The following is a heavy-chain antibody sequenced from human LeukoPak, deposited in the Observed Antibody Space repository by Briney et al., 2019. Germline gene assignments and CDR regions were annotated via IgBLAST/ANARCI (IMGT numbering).Heavy chain of an antibody. CDR2: INHSGST. CDR1: GGSFSGYY. CDR3: ARDLRGIGDY. V-gene: IGHV4-34*01. J-gene: IGHJ4*02. D-gene: IGHD3-10*01. Sequence: SETLSLTCAVYGGSFSGYYWSWIRQPPGKGLEWIGEINHSGSTNYNPSLKSRVTISVDTSKNQFSLKLSSVTAADTAVYYCARDLRGIGDYWGQGTLVTVSS.